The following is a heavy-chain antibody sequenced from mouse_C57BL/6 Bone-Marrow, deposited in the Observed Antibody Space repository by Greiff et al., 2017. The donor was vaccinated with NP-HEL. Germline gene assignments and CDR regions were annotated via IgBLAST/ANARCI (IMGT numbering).Heavy chain of an antibody. Sequence: QVQLQQSGAELARPGASVKLSCKASGYTFTSYGISWVKQRTGQGLEWIGEIYPRSGNTYYNEKFKGKATLTADKSSSTAYMELRSLTSEDSAVYFCARRGMFTTVVARDYWGQGTTLTVSS. J-gene: IGHJ2*01. CDR1: GYTFTSYG. CDR3: ARRGMFTTVVARDY. CDR2: IYPRSGNT. D-gene: IGHD1-1*01. V-gene: IGHV1-81*01.